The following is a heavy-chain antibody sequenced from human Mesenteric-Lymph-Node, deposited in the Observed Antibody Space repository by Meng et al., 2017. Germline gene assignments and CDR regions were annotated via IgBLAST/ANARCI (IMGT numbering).Heavy chain of an antibody. CDR1: GGTFSSYA. J-gene: IGHJ4*02. Sequence: GQLVQVGAEVKKPGSSVKVSCKASGGTFSSYAISWVRQATGQGLEWMGWMNPNSGNTGYAQKFQGRVTMTRNTSISTAYMELSSLRSEDTAVYYCARDLPYYYGSGSYQDYWGQGTLVTVSS. V-gene: IGHV1-8*02. D-gene: IGHD3-10*01. CDR2: MNPNSGNT. CDR3: ARDLPYYYGSGSYQDY.